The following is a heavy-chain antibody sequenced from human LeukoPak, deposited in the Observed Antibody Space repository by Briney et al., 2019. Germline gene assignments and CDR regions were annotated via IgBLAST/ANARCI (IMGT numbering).Heavy chain of an antibody. CDR3: AKRAEAVAGYYGMDV. V-gene: IGHV3-30*18. Sequence: GGSLRLSCAASGFTFSNYGIHWVRQAPGKGLEWVAFISYDGRNKYYADSVKGRFTISRDNSKTTLYLQMNSLRADDAAVYYCAKRAEAVAGYYGMDVWGQGTTVTVSS. J-gene: IGHJ6*02. CDR2: ISYDGRNK. D-gene: IGHD6-19*01. CDR1: GFTFSNYG.